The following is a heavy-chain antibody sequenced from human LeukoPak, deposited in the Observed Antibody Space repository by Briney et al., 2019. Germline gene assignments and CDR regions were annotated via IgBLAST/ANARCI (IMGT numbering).Heavy chain of an antibody. D-gene: IGHD3-22*01. Sequence: SETLSLTCTVSGGSISSYYWSWIRQPPGKGLEWIGYIYYSGSTNYNPSLKSRVTISADTSKNQFSLKLSSVTAADTAVYYCARPTYGYDSSPFDHWGQGTLVTVSS. CDR1: GGSISSYY. V-gene: IGHV4-59*08. J-gene: IGHJ4*02. CDR2: IYYSGST. CDR3: ARPTYGYDSSPFDH.